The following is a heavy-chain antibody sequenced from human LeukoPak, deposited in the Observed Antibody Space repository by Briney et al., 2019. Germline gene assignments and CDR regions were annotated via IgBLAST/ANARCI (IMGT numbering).Heavy chain of an antibody. D-gene: IGHD5-18*01. CDR1: GFTFSSYE. CDR2: ISSCGNTI. V-gene: IGHV3-48*03. CDR3: ARDRGYSYGFDY. J-gene: IGHJ4*02. Sequence: GGSLRLSCAASGFTFSSYEMNWVRQAPGKGLEWVSYISSCGNTIYYADSVKGRFTISRDNAKNSLYLQMNSLRAEDTAVYYCARDRGYSYGFDYWGQGTLVTVSS.